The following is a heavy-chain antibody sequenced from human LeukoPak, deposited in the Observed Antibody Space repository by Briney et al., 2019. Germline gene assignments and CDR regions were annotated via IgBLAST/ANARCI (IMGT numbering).Heavy chain of an antibody. CDR3: TTRLRNYYYGMDV. Sequence: GGSLRLSCAASGFTFSNAWMSWVRQAPGKGLEWVGRIKSKTDGGTTDYAAPVKGRFTISRDDSKSTLYLQMNSLKTEDTAVYYCTTRLRNYYYGMDVWGQGTTVTVSS. J-gene: IGHJ6*02. CDR2: IKSKTDGGTT. CDR1: GFTFSNAW. D-gene: IGHD4-17*01. V-gene: IGHV3-15*01.